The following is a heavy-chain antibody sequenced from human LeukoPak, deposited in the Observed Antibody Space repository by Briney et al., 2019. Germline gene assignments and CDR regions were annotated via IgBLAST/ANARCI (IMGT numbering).Heavy chain of an antibody. Sequence: ASVKVSCKASGYTFTNYGISWVRQAPGQGLEWMGWISAYNGNTNYAQKLQGRVTMTTDTSTSTAYMELRSLRSDDTAVYYCARDYYDSSGYYSNWFDPWGQGTLVTVSS. D-gene: IGHD3-22*01. CDR2: ISAYNGNT. CDR3: ARDYYDSSGYYSNWFDP. V-gene: IGHV1-18*01. CDR1: GYTFTNYG. J-gene: IGHJ5*02.